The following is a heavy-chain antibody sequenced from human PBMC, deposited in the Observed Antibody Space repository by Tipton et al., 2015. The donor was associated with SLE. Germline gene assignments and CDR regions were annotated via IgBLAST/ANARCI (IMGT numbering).Heavy chain of an antibody. CDR2: IKHSGST. V-gene: IGHV4-34*01. CDR1: GGSFSGYY. Sequence: TLSLTCAVYGGSFSGYYWTWIRQPPGKGLEWIGEIKHSGSTNYNPSLKSRVTISVNTSKNQFSLKLSSMTAADTAVYYCAGGKRHLSRLFQLNWLDPGGQGTRVTVSS. CDR3: AGGKRHLSRLFQLNWLDP. D-gene: IGHD2-2*01. J-gene: IGHJ5*02.